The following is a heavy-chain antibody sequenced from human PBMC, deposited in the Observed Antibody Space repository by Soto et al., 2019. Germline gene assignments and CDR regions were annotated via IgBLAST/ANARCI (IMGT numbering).Heavy chain of an antibody. CDR2: ISSSSSTI. CDR3: ARACLYGDYSLRCAFDI. CDR1: GFTFSSYS. V-gene: IGHV3-48*01. Sequence: GGSLRLSCAASGFTFSSYSMNWVRQAPGKGLGWVSYISSSSSTIYYADSVKGRFTISRDNAKNSLYLQMNSLRAEDTAVYYCARACLYGDYSLRCAFDIWGQGTMVTVSS. D-gene: IGHD4-17*01. J-gene: IGHJ3*02.